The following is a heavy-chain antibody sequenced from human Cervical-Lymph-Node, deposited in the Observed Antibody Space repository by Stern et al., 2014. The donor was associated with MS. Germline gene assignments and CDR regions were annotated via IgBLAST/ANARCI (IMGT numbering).Heavy chain of an antibody. D-gene: IGHD4-17*01. J-gene: IGHJ3*02. CDR1: GFTFSSYS. CDR2: ISSSSSYI. Sequence: EVQLVESGGGLVKPGGSLRLSCAASGFTFSSYSMNWVRQAPGKGLEWVSSISSSSSYIYYADSVKGRFTISRDNAKNSLYLQMNSLRAEDTAVYYCASPLRQNYDYGDYEGAFDIWGQGTMVTVSS. V-gene: IGHV3-21*01. CDR3: ASPLRQNYDYGDYEGAFDI.